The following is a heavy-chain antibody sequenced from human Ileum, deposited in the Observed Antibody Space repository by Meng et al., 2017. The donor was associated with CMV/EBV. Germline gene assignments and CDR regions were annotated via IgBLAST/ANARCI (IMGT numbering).Heavy chain of an antibody. CDR3: ARDRGYDNSGYYYFDY. Sequence: GESLKISCAASGFTFSSYAMHWVRQAPGKGLEYVSAISTNGGNTYYADSVKGRFTISRDNSKNTLFLQMSSLRAKDMAVYYCARDRGYDNSGYYYFDYWGQGTLDTVSS. CDR2: ISTNGGNT. CDR1: GFTFSSYA. J-gene: IGHJ4*02. V-gene: IGHV3-64*02. D-gene: IGHD3-22*01.